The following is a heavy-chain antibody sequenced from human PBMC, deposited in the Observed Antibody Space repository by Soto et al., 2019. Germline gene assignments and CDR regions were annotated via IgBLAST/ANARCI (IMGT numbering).Heavy chain of an antibody. Sequence: SWTDCCTYCGYPLVNQDVTRVRQPTGEGLEWMGWMNPGSGDTGYAQKFQGRVTMTREISIATAYMELSSLRSEDTAIYYCARMASFGSLNWFDPWGQGSLVT. J-gene: IGHJ5*01. CDR3: ARMASFGSLNWFDP. D-gene: IGHD5-18*01. V-gene: IGHV1-8*01. CDR1: GYPLVNQD. CDR2: MNPGSGDT.